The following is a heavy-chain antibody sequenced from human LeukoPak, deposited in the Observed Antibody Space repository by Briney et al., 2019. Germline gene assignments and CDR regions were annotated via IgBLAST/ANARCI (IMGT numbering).Heavy chain of an antibody. CDR1: GYTFTGYY. V-gene: IGHV1-2*06. CDR2: ISPHSGGT. CDR3: ARQPRLRRQPLFDY. J-gene: IGHJ4*02. D-gene: IGHD4-17*01. Sequence: GASVKVSCKASGYTFTGYYIYWVRQAPGQRLEWMGQISPHSGGTNYAQKFQGRVTMTRDTSVSTAYMELSNLRSDDTAVYYCARQPRLRRQPLFDYWGQGTLVTVSS.